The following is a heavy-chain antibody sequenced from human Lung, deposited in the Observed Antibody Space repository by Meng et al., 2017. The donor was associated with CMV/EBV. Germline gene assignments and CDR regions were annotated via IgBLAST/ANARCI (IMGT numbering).Heavy chain of an antibody. CDR2: INPNTGDT. V-gene: IGHV1-2*02. CDR1: GYTFTGYY. J-gene: IGHJ5*02. D-gene: IGHD3-10*01. Sequence: ASVNVSXKASGYTFTGYYIHWVRQAPGQGLEWMGWINPNTGDTNYSQKFQGRVTMTRDTSIRTAYMELSSLRADDTAVFYCARDAHFYDGSGSYYRVGWFDPWGQGNXVNGAS. CDR3: ARDAHFYDGSGSYYRVGWFDP.